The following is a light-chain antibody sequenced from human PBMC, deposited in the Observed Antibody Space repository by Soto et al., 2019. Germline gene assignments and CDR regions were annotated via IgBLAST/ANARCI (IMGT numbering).Light chain of an antibody. Sequence: QSVLTQPPSASGTPGQRVTISCSGSSSNIGSNTVNWYQHLPGTAPKLLIYSNNQRPSGVPDRFSGSMSGTSASLAIIGLQSEDEADYYCVAWDDRLNGYVFGTGTKLTVL. CDR2: SNN. CDR1: SSNIGSNT. CDR3: VAWDDRLNGYV. J-gene: IGLJ1*01. V-gene: IGLV1-44*01.